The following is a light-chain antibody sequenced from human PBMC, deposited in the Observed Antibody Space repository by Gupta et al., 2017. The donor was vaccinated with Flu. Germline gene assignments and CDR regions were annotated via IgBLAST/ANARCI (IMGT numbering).Light chain of an antibody. V-gene: IGKV1-5*03. CDR1: QSLGKY. CDR2: MAS. J-gene: IGKJ1*01. Sequence: DIQLTQSPSTLAASVGDRVTITCRASQSLGKYLDWYQQKPGKAPKVLIHMASVLETGVPSRFRGSGSGTEFALTIDGLQPDDIATYYCHQNSQYWGTFGQGTKVEI. CDR3: HQNSQYWGT.